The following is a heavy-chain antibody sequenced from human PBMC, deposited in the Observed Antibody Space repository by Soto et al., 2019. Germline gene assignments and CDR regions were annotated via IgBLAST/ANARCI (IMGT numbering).Heavy chain of an antibody. CDR2: ISRYGGDT. CDR1: GFTFSRYW. D-gene: IGHD3-16*01. Sequence: EVPLVESGGGLVLPGGSLRLSCAASGFTFSRYWMHWVRQAPGKGLVWVSRISRYGGDTHYADSVKGRFTISRDNAKNTLYLQMNSLRAEATAVYYCASNYAYAEGYYWYGIDVWGQGTTVTVSS. J-gene: IGHJ6*02. V-gene: IGHV3-74*01. CDR3: ASNYAYAEGYYWYGIDV.